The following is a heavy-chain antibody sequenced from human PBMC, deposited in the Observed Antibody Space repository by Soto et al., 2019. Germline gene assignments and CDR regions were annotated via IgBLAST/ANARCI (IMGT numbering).Heavy chain of an antibody. CDR3: ARARPAIYGSGSYYGLDY. V-gene: IGHV3-33*01. CDR1: GFTFSSYG. J-gene: IGHJ4*02. D-gene: IGHD3-10*01. Sequence: QVQLVESGGGVVQPGRSLRLSCAASGFTFSSYGMHWVRQAPGKGLEWVAVIWYDGSNKYYADSVKGRFTISRDNSKNTLYLQMNSLRAEDTAVYYCARARPAIYGSGSYYGLDYWGQGTLVTFSS. CDR2: IWYDGSNK.